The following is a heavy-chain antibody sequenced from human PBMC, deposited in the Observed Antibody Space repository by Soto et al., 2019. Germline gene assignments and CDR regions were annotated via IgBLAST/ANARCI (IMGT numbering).Heavy chain of an antibody. D-gene: IGHD6-19*01. V-gene: IGHV3-9*01. CDR2: ITGNSGNR. CDR3: ARESAYSSDHYRDL. Sequence: EVQLVESGGGLVQPGRSLRLSCAAAGFTFDDYGMHWVRQAPGKGLEWVSSITGNSGNRGYADSVRGRFTISRDDSKNPLFLQMNSLEAEDTALYYCARESAYSSDHYRDLWGKGTTVTVSS. CDR1: GFTFDDYG. J-gene: IGHJ6*03.